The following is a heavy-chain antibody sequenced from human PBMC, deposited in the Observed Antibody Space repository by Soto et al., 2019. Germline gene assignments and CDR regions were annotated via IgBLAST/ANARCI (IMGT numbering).Heavy chain of an antibody. V-gene: IGHV1-2*02. CDR1: GYTFSGYY. D-gene: IGHD2-2*02. CDR2: INTNSGGT. Sequence: ASVKVSCKASGYTFSGYYIHCRRQAPGQVLEWMGWINTNSGGTNYAQKFQGRVTVTRDTPTSTAYMELSRLTSDDTAVYYCARSLTEGYCTITGCYTRPLYGMDVWGQGTTVTVSS. CDR3: ARSLTEGYCTITGCYTRPLYGMDV. J-gene: IGHJ6*02.